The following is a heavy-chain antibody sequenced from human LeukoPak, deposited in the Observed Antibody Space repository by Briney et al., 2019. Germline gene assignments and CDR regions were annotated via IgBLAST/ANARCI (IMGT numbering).Heavy chain of an antibody. Sequence: WAAVKVSSMASGYSFTGYYMHWVRQAPGQGLEWMGWIYLDIGGTNYPQKFQGRVTMTRDKSISTAYKELSRLPSDDTAVYYCASGYKDSSGWVRVDYWGQGTLVTVSS. CDR3: ASGYKDSSGWVRVDY. CDR2: IYLDIGGT. D-gene: IGHD6-19*01. CDR1: GYSFTGYY. J-gene: IGHJ4*02. V-gene: IGHV1-2*02.